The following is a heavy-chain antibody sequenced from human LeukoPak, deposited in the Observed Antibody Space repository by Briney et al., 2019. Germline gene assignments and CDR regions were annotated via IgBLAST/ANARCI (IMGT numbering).Heavy chain of an antibody. CDR2: IYSGGST. Sequence: GGSLRLSCAASGFTVSSNYMSWVRQAPGKGLEWVSVIYSGGSTYYADSVKGRFTISRDNAKNTLYLQMNSLRAEDTAVYYCAREGEQLGMYYFDYWGQGTLVTVSS. D-gene: IGHD6-6*01. V-gene: IGHV3-53*01. J-gene: IGHJ4*02. CDR3: AREGEQLGMYYFDY. CDR1: GFTVSSNY.